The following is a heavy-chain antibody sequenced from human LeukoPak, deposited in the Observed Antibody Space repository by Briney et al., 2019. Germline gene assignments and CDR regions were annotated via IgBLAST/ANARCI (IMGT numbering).Heavy chain of an antibody. CDR3: ARADCSSSTCYLRRSWFDP. J-gene: IGHJ5*02. CDR1: GFTLSNYD. V-gene: IGHV3-21*01. CDR2: ISTSSRYI. Sequence: PGGSQRLSCAASGFTLSNYDMNWVRQAPGKGLEWVSSISTSSRYIYYKDSVRGRLTISRDDAKNSLYLEMNSLRAGDTAVYYCARADCSSSTCYLRRSWFDPWGQGTLVTVSS. D-gene: IGHD2-2*01.